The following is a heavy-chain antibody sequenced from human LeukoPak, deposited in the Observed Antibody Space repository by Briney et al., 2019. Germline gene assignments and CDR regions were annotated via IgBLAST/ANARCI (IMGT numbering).Heavy chain of an antibody. D-gene: IGHD3-3*01. CDR1: GGSISSYY. Sequence: SETLSFTCTVSGGSISSYYWSWIRQPPGKGLEWIGYIYYSGSTNYNPSLKSRVTISVDTSKNQFSLKLSSVTAADTAVYYCARDVARSAQGYWGQGTLVTVSS. J-gene: IGHJ4*02. CDR3: ARDVARSAQGY. CDR2: IYYSGST. V-gene: IGHV4-59*01.